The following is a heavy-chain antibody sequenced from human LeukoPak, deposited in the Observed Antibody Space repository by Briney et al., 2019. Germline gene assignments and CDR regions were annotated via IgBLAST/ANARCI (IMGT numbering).Heavy chain of an antibody. CDR2: INPNSGGT. D-gene: IGHD1-26*01. Sequence: ASVKVSCKASGYTFTDYYMHWVRQAPGQGLEWMGWINPNSGGTNYAQKFQGRVTITRDTSISTAYMELSRLRSDDTAVYYCERALGNSGSYGYWGQGELVTASP. CDR3: ERALGNSGSYGY. V-gene: IGHV1-2*02. CDR1: GYTFTDYY. J-gene: IGHJ4*02.